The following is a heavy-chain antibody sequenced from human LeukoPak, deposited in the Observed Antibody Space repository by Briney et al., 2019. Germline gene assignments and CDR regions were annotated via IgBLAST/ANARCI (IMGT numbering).Heavy chain of an antibody. D-gene: IGHD1-7*01. J-gene: IGHJ6*03. V-gene: IGHV3-23*01. CDR1: GFTFSSYG. Sequence: PGGSLRLSCAASGFTFSSYGVNWVRQAPGKGLEWVSCITGSGGRTYYADSVKGRFTISRDNSKNTLYLQMNSLRAEDTAVYYCAKRRGLELTYYYYMDVWGKGTTVTVSS. CDR2: ITGSGGRT. CDR3: AKRRGLELTYYYYMDV.